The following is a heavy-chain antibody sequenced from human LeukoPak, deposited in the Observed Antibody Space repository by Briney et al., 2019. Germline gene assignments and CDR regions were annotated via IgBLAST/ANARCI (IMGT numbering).Heavy chain of an antibody. CDR1: GFTFSAYS. V-gene: IGHV3-21*06. D-gene: IGHD1-1*01. CDR2: ISSSSSEV. CDR3: ARGGGANNWDYYFDY. J-gene: IGHJ4*02. Sequence: SGGSLRLSCAASGFTFSAYSMNWIRQAPGKGLEWASSISSSSSEVYYAGSVRGRFTISRDAAENSLYLQVNNLRAEDTAVYYCARGGGANNWDYYFDYWGRGTLVTVSS.